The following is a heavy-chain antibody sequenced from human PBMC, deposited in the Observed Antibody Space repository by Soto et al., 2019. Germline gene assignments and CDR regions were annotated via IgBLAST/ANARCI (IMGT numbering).Heavy chain of an antibody. J-gene: IGHJ4*02. CDR2: IIPIFGTT. V-gene: IGHV1-69*01. D-gene: IGHD1-26*01. Sequence: QVQLVQSGAEVKKPGSSVKVSCKASVGTFSTYAITWVRQAPGQGLEWLGGIIPIFGTTDYARKFQGRVTITAAESTSTVFIELSSLTSEDTAVYYCARGVGAYYFDYWGQGTLVPVSS. CDR1: VGTFSTYA. CDR3: ARGVGAYYFDY.